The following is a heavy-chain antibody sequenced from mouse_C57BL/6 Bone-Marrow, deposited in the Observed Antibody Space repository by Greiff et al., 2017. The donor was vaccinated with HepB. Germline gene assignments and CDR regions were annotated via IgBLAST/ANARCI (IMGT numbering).Heavy chain of an antibody. Sequence: QVQLQQPGAELVKPGASVKLSCKASGYTFTSYWMTWVKQRPGQGLEWIGLIHPNSGSTNYNEKFKNKATLTVDKSSSTAYMQLSSLTSEDSAVYYCASHYYGSSYYFDYWGQGTSLTVSS. CDR3: ASHYYGSSYYFDY. D-gene: IGHD1-1*01. CDR2: IHPNSGST. J-gene: IGHJ2*02. V-gene: IGHV1-64*01. CDR1: GYTFTSYW.